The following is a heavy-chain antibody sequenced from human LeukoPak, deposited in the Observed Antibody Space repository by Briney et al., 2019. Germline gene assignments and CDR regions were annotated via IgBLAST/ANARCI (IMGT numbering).Heavy chain of an antibody. J-gene: IGHJ5*02. V-gene: IGHV3-7*01. Sequence: GGSLRLSCAASGFIISNYWMTWVRQAPGKGLEWVANIRQDGSETNYVDSMKGRFTISRDNAKYSLSLQMNSLRAEDTAVYYCARENPAPNWFDPWGQGTLVTVSS. CDR1: GFIISNYW. CDR2: IRQDGSET. D-gene: IGHD1-14*01. CDR3: ARENPAPNWFDP.